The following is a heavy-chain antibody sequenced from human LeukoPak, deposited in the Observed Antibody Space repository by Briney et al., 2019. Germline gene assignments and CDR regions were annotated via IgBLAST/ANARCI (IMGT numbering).Heavy chain of an antibody. Sequence: GGSLRLSCAASGFTFSNAWMSWVRQAPGKGLEWVGRIKSKTDGGTTDYAAPVKGRFTISRDDSKNTLYLQMNSLKTEDTAVYYCTTDVGTTGTTLFDYWGQGTLVTDSS. CDR3: TTDVGTTGTTLFDY. V-gene: IGHV3-15*01. D-gene: IGHD1-1*01. J-gene: IGHJ4*02. CDR2: IKSKTDGGTT. CDR1: GFTFSNAW.